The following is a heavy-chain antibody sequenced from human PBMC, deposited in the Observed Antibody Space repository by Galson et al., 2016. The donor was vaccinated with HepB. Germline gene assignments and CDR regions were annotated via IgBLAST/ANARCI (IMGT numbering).Heavy chain of an antibody. D-gene: IGHD3-9*01. CDR3: ASYPGYFPGN. J-gene: IGHJ4*02. CDR2: ISSLNTYI. V-gene: IGHV3-21*01. CDR1: GFSLSGYS. Sequence: SLRLSCAASGFSLSGYSMNWVRQAPGKGLEWVASISSLNTYIYYADSVKGRFTISRDNAKNSLYLQMNSLRAEDTAVYYCASYPGYFPGNWGQGTLVTVSS.